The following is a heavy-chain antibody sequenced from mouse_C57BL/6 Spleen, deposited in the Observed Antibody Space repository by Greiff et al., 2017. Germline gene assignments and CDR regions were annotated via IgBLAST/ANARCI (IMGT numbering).Heavy chain of an antibody. D-gene: IGHD3-1*01. CDR2: IDPETGGT. V-gene: IGHV1-15*01. J-gene: IGHJ1*03. CDR1: GYTFTDYE. CDR3: TRSSPDRGTYWYFDV. Sequence: VKLMESGAELVRPGASVTLSCKASGYTFTDYEMHWVKQTPVHGLEWIGAIDPETGGTAYNQKFKGKAILTADKSSSTAYMELRSLTSEDSAVYYCTRSSPDRGTYWYFDVWGTGTTVTVSS.